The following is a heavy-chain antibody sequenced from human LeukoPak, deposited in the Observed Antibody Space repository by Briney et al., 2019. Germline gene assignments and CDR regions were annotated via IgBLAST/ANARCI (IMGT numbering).Heavy chain of an antibody. D-gene: IGHD3-3*01. Sequence: SETLSLTCAVYGGSFSGYYWSCIRQPPGKGLEWIGEINHSGSTNYNPSLKSRVTISVDTSKNQFSLKLSSVTAADTAVYYCARGLRLRFLEWFSPKGYGMDVWGQGTTVTVSS. CDR1: GGSFSGYY. CDR2: INHSGST. CDR3: ARGLRLRFLEWFSPKGYGMDV. J-gene: IGHJ6*02. V-gene: IGHV4-34*01.